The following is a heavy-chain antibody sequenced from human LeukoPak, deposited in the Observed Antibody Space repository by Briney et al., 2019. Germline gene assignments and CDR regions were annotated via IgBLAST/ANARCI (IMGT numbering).Heavy chain of an antibody. CDR2: FDPEDGET. CDR1: GYTLTELS. Sequence: GASVKVSCKVSGYTLTELSMHWVRQAPGKGHEWMGGFDPEDGETIYAQKFQGRVTMTEDTSTDTAYMELSSLRSEDTAVYYCATDRSEDYYGSGSYYHFDYWGQGTLVTVSS. CDR3: ATDRSEDYYGSGSYYHFDY. J-gene: IGHJ4*02. D-gene: IGHD3-10*01. V-gene: IGHV1-24*01.